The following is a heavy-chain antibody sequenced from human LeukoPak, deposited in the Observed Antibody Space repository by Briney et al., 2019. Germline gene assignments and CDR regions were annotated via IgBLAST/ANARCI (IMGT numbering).Heavy chain of an antibody. D-gene: IGHD1-1*01. Sequence: GGSLRLSCAASGFTFKNFDMSWVRQAPGKGLEWVSTISSNGGTTFYADSVKGRFTISRDNSKNTLYPQLNSLRAEDTAVYYCARIPPTTYGMDVWGQGTTVTVSS. V-gene: IGHV3-23*01. CDR2: ISSNGGTT. CDR1: GFTFKNFD. J-gene: IGHJ6*02. CDR3: ARIPPTTYGMDV.